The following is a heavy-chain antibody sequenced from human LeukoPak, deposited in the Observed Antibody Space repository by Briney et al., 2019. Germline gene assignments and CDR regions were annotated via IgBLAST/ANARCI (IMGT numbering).Heavy chain of an antibody. CDR3: ARAVDTARVPSAFDI. D-gene: IGHD5-18*01. J-gene: IGHJ3*02. CDR2: IYHSGST. V-gene: IGHV4-34*01. Sequence: SETLSLTCAVSGGSFSGYSWNWIRQPPGKGLEWIGYIYHSGSTYYNPSLKSRVTISVDRSKNQFSLKLSSVTAADTAVYYCARAVDTARVPSAFDIWGQGTMVTVSS. CDR1: GGSFSGYS.